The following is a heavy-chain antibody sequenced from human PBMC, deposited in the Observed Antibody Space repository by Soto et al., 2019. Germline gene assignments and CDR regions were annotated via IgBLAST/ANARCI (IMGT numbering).Heavy chain of an antibody. J-gene: IGHJ6*02. V-gene: IGHV1-69*13. CDR2: IIPIFGTA. CDR3: ARDLDCSGGSCYIFYGMDV. D-gene: IGHD2-15*01. Sequence: SVKVSCKSSGGTFSSYAISCVRQAPGQGLEWMGGIIPIFGTANYAQKFQGRVTITADESTSTAYMELSSLRSEDTAVYYCARDLDCSGGSCYIFYGMDVWGQGTTVTVSS. CDR1: GGTFSSYA.